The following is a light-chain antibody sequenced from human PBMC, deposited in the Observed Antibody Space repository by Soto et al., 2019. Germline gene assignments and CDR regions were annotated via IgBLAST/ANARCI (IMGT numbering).Light chain of an antibody. CDR3: QQYDTYST. CDR1: QSISNR. Sequence: DIQMTQSPSTRSASVGARVTITCRASQSISNRLAWYHQKPGKTPNLLIYDASNLGSGVPSRFSGSGSGTEFTLTISSLQPDDFATYYCQQYDTYSTFGQGTKVDIK. V-gene: IGKV1-5*01. J-gene: IGKJ1*01. CDR2: DAS.